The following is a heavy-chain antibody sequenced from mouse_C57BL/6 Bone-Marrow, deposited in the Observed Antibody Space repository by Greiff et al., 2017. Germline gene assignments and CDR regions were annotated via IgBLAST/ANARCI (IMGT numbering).Heavy chain of an antibody. CDR1: GYTFTSYT. CDR2: INPSSGYT. V-gene: IGHV1-4*01. Sequence: VQLQPSGAELARPGASVKMSCKASGYTFTSYTMHWVKQRPGQGLEWIGYINPSSGYTKYNQKFKDKATLTADKSSSTAYMQLSSLTSEDSAVYYCARSETAQATFSFAYWGQGTLVTVSA. J-gene: IGHJ3*01. CDR3: ARSETAQATFSFAY. D-gene: IGHD3-2*02.